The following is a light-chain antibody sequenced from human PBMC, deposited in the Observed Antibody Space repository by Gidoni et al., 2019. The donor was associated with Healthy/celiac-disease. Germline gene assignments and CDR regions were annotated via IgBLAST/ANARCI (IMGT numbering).Light chain of an antibody. CDR1: QSVSSSY. CDR2: GAS. Sequence: DIAFTQSPRTLSLAPGESATLSCRASQSVSSSYLAWYQQKPGQAPRLLIYGASSRATGIPDRFSGSGSGTDFTLTISRLEPEDFAVYYCQQYGSSPGFTFGPGTKVEIK. V-gene: IGKV3-20*01. CDR3: QQYGSSPGFT. J-gene: IGKJ3*01.